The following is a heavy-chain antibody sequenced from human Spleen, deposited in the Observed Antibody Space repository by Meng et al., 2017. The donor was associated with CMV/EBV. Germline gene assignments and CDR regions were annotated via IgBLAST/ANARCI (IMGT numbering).Heavy chain of an antibody. J-gene: IGHJ4*02. CDR2: IYSGGSST. Sequence: GGSLRRSCAASGFTFSSYAMSWVRQAPGKGLEWVSVIYSGGSSTYYADSVKGRFTISRDNSKNTLYLQMNSLRAEDTAVYYCAKDGTYSSSCFDYWGQGTLVTVSS. CDR1: GFTFSSYA. D-gene: IGHD6-13*01. V-gene: IGHV3-23*03. CDR3: AKDGTYSSSCFDY.